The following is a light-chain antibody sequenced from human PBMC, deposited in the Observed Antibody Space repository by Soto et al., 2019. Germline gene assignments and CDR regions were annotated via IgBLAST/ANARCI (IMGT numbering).Light chain of an antibody. J-gene: IGLJ1*01. CDR1: NTDLGVYGY. CDR2: DVN. Sequence: QSALAQPASVSGSFGQSITISCSGPNTDLGVYGYVSWYQHQPGKAPKLLIYDVNNRPSGISDRFSGSKSGDTASPTISGLQAEDEADYFCFSKISGFVYGFGTGTKLTVL. V-gene: IGLV2-14*01. CDR3: FSKISGFVYG.